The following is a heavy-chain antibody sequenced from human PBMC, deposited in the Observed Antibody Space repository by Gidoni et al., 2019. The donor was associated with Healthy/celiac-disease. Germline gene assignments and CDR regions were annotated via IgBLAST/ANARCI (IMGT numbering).Heavy chain of an antibody. V-gene: IGHV3-64*01. J-gene: IGHJ2*01. Sequence: EVQLVESGGGLVQPGGSLRLSCAASGFPFSSFAMHWVRQAPGKGLEYVSAISSNGGSTYYANSVKGRFTISRDNSKNTLYLQMGSLRAEDMAVYYCARDQDYGGNPPSFLWYFDLWGRGTLVTVSS. D-gene: IGHD4-17*01. CDR1: GFPFSSFA. CDR3: ARDQDYGGNPPSFLWYFDL. CDR2: ISSNGGST.